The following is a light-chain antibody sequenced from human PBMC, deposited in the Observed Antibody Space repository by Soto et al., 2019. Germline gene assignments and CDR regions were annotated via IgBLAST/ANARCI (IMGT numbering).Light chain of an antibody. J-gene: IGKJ1*01. CDR2: LGS. CDR3: MQALQTPRT. CDR1: QSLLQSNGYNS. V-gene: IGKV2-28*01. Sequence: DLVMTQSPLSLPVTPGEPASISCRSSQSLLQSNGYNSLDWYLQKPGQSPQLLIYLGSNRASGVPDRFSGSGSGTDFTLKISRVETEDVGVYYCMQALQTPRTFGQGTKVEI.